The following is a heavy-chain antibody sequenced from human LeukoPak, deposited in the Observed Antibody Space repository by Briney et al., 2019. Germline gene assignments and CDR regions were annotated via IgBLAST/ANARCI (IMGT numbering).Heavy chain of an antibody. CDR3: AREYNTSSTAFDI. V-gene: IGHV4-34*01. Sequence: SETLSLTCAVYGGSLSGYYWSWIRQPPGKGLEWIGEIKHSGNTNYNPSLKSRVTISVDTSKSQFSLKLSSVTAADTAVYYCAREYNTSSTAFDIWGQGTMVTVSS. D-gene: IGHD6-6*01. J-gene: IGHJ3*02. CDR1: GGSLSGYY. CDR2: IKHSGNT.